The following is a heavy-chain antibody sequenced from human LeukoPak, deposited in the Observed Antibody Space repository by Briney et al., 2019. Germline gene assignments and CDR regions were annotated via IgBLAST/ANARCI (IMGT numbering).Heavy chain of an antibody. V-gene: IGHV3-23*01. J-gene: IGHJ4*02. Sequence: PGVSLRLSCAASGFTFSSYAMSWVRQAPGKGMEWVSAISGSGGSTYYADSVKGRFTISRGNSKNTLYLQMNSLRAEDTAVYYCAKVYDSSGYYFNYWGQGTLVTVSS. CDR3: AKVYDSSGYYFNY. D-gene: IGHD3-22*01. CDR2: ISGSGGST. CDR1: GFTFSSYA.